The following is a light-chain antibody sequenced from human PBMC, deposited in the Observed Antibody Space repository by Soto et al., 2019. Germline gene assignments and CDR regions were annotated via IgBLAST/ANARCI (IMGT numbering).Light chain of an antibody. CDR3: QRYGGPSWT. Sequence: EIVLTQSPGTLSLSPGARATLSCRASQSVTSNYLAWYQQKPGQAPRLLIFGASSRATGIPDKFSGSGSGTDFTLTISRLEPDDFAVYYCQRYGGPSWTFGQGTRVEIK. V-gene: IGKV3-20*01. CDR1: QSVTSNY. CDR2: GAS. J-gene: IGKJ1*01.